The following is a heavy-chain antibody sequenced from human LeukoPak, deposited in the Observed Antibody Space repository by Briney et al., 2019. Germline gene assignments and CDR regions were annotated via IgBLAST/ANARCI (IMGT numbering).Heavy chain of an antibody. J-gene: IGHJ4*02. CDR2: IKQDGSEK. CDR1: GFAFSSYW. CDR3: ARDEIGRGYSYGYVDY. V-gene: IGHV3-7*03. D-gene: IGHD5-18*01. Sequence: PGGSLRLSCAASGFAFSSYWMSWVRQAPGKGLEWVANIKQDGSEKYYVDSVKGRFTISRDNAKNSLYLQMNSLRAEDTAVYYCARDEIGRGYSYGYVDYWGQGTLVTVSS.